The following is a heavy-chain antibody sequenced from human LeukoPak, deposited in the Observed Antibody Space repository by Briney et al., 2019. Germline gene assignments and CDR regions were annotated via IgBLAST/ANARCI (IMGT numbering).Heavy chain of an antibody. D-gene: IGHD3-16*02. CDR2: ISHDGGTP. J-gene: IGHJ4*02. CDR3: AKARDSLGELSFH. CDR1: GFTFSSYA. Sequence: GGSLRLSCAASGFTFSSYAMSWVRQAPGKGLEWVSAISHDGGTPYYADSVKGRFTISRDSSKNTVYLQMNSLRAEDAAVYYCAKARDSLGELSFHGGQGTLVTVSS. V-gene: IGHV3-23*01.